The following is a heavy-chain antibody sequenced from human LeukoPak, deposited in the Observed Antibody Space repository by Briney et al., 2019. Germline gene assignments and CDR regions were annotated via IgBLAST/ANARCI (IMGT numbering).Heavy chain of an antibody. CDR3: ARHISRDGYNGDDY. D-gene: IGHD5-24*01. Sequence: GASLKISCKGSGSRFTSYWIGWVRQTPGKGLEWMGIIYPGNSDTRYSPSFQGQVTTSADKSISTAYLQWSSLKASDTAMYYCARHISRDGYNGDDYWGQGTLVTVSS. V-gene: IGHV5-51*01. CDR1: GSRFTSYW. CDR2: IYPGNSDT. J-gene: IGHJ4*02.